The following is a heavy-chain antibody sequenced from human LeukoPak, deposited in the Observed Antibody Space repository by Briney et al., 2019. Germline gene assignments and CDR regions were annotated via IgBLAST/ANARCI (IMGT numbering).Heavy chain of an antibody. Sequence: GGSLRLSCAASGFTFSSYSMNCVRQAPGEGLEWVSSISSSSSYIYYADSVKGRFTISRDNAKNSLYLQINSLRAEDAALYYCASGPYGSSTSCMGRGGDDAFDIWGQGTMVTVSS. V-gene: IGHV3-21*01. J-gene: IGHJ3*02. CDR1: GFTFSSYS. CDR3: ASGPYGSSTSCMGRGGDDAFDI. CDR2: ISSSSSYI. D-gene: IGHD2-2*01.